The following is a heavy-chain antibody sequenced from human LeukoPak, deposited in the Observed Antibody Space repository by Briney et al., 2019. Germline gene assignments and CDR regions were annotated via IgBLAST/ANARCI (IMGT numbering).Heavy chain of an antibody. CDR3: AKDRYASGTYYISV. V-gene: IGHV3-23*01. CDR1: GFTFTSYA. Sequence: GGSLRLSCVASGFTFTSYAMSWVRQAPEKGLEWVSVISGSGGTTHDADSVKGRFTISRDNSKNTLYLQMNSLRAEDTAVYYCAKDRYASGTYYISVWGQGTLVTVS. J-gene: IGHJ4*02. CDR2: ISGSGGTT. D-gene: IGHD3-10*01.